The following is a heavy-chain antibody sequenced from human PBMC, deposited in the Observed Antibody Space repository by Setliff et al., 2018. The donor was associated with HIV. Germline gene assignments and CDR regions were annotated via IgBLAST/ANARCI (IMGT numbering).Heavy chain of an antibody. CDR3: ARDGYSSSWYVISGSFDY. J-gene: IGHJ4*02. CDR2: VYYSGST. Sequence: PSETLSLTCTVSGASPSSSDYYWGWIRQPPGKGLEWIGTVYYSGSTYYNPSLKSRVTISVYTSENQCSLKLSSVTAADTAVYYWARDGYSSSWYVISGSFDYWGQGILVTVSS. V-gene: IGHV4-39*07. CDR1: GASPSSSDYY. D-gene: IGHD6-13*01.